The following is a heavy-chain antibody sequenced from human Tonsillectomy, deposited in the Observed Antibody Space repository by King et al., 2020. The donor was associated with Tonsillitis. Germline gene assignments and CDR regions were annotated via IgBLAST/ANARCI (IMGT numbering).Heavy chain of an antibody. CDR3: ARDVCTGFQN. V-gene: IGHV3-53*01. J-gene: IGHJ1*01. CDR1: GFTVSTNN. D-gene: IGHD2-8*02. CDR2: IYNSGRT. Sequence: VQLVESGGGLIQPGGSLRLSFAASGFTVSTNNMNWVRQATRKGLEWVTIIYNSGRTYYTDSVKGRFIISRDNSKNTLYLHMNSLRAEDTAVYYCARDVCTGFQNWGQGTLVNVSS.